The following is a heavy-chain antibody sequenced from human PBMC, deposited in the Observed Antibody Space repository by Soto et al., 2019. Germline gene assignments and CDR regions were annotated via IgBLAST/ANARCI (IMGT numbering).Heavy chain of an antibody. Sequence: ASVKVSCKASGYTFTSYYMHWVRQAPGQGLEWMGIINPSGGSTSYAQKFQGRVTMTRDTSTSTVYMELSSLRAEDTAVYYCTRVDHDAYGDYCLDFWGQGTLVTVSS. CDR2: INPSGGST. CDR3: TRVDHDAYGDYCLDF. J-gene: IGHJ4*02. V-gene: IGHV1-46*01. CDR1: GYTFTSYY. D-gene: IGHD4-17*01.